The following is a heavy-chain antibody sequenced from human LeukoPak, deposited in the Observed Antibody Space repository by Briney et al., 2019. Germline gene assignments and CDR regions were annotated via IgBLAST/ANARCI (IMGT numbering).Heavy chain of an antibody. V-gene: IGHV1-46*01. D-gene: IGHD5-18*01. CDR3: ARDDSSSGYSYGYRLDY. J-gene: IGHJ4*02. Sequence: GASVRVSCKASGYTFTSYDMHWVRQAPGQGLEWMGIINPSGGSTSYAQKFQGRVTMTRDTSTSTVYMELSSLRSEDTAVYYCARDDSSSGYSYGYRLDYWGQGTLVTVSS. CDR2: INPSGGST. CDR1: GYTFTSYD.